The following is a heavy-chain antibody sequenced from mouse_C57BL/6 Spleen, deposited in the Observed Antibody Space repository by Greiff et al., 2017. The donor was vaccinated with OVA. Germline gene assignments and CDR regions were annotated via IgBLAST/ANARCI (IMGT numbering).Heavy chain of an antibody. V-gene: IGHV1-81*01. CDR3: ARADYGTRR. CDR2: IYPRSGNT. J-gene: IGHJ3*02. Sequence: VQLQQSGAELARPGASVKLSCKASGYTFTSYGISWVKQRTGQGLEWIGEIYPRSGNTYYNEKFKGKATLTADKSSSTAYMELRSLTSEDSAVYFCARADYGTRRWGQGTLVTVSA. CDR1: GYTFTSYG. D-gene: IGHD1-1*01.